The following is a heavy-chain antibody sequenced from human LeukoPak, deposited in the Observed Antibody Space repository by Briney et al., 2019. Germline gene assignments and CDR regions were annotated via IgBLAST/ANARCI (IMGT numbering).Heavy chain of an antibody. Sequence: SETLSLTCTVSGGSISSSSYYWGWIRQPPGKGLEWIGSIYYSGSTYYNPSLKSRVTISVDTSKNQFSLKLSSVTAADTAVYYCARADSSGYIPHGWFDPWGQGTLVTVFS. CDR3: ARADSSGYIPHGWFDP. D-gene: IGHD3-22*01. CDR2: IYYSGST. J-gene: IGHJ5*02. V-gene: IGHV4-39*01. CDR1: GGSISSSSYY.